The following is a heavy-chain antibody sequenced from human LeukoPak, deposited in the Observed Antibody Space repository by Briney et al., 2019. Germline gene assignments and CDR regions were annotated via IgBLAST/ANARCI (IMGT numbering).Heavy chain of an antibody. Sequence: GGSLRLSCAVSGFTFSSYAMSWVRQAPGKGLEWVSAISGSGGSTYYADSVKGRFTISRDNSKNTLYLQMNSLRAEDTAVYYCAIKDDILTGFDYWGQGTLVTVSS. CDR1: GFTFSSYA. CDR2: ISGSGGST. V-gene: IGHV3-23*01. D-gene: IGHD3-9*01. CDR3: AIKDDILTGFDY. J-gene: IGHJ4*02.